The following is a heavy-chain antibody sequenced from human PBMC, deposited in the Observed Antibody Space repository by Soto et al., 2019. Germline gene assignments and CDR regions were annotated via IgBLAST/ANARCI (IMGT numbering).Heavy chain of an antibody. Sequence: GEALKISCKGSGYRFASYWIGWVRQMPGKGLEWVGIIYPGDSDTKYGPSFEGQVTISADKSISTAYLQWNSLQASDTAMYYCERYYYYDSSGYCFDYWGQGTLVNVS. CDR3: ERYYYYDSSGYCFDY. D-gene: IGHD3-22*01. CDR2: IYPGDSDT. CDR1: GYRFASYW. V-gene: IGHV5-51*01. J-gene: IGHJ4*02.